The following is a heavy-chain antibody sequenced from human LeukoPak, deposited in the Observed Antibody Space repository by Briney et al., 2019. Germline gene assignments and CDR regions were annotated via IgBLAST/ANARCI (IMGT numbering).Heavy chain of an antibody. V-gene: IGHV3-48*03. D-gene: IGHD2-15*01. CDR1: GFTFSSYE. CDR2: ISSSGSTI. CDR3: ARDSQAYCSGGRCSMFDY. Sequence: GGSLRLSCAASGFTFSSYEMNRVRQAPGKGLEWVSYISSSGSTIYYADSVKGRFTISRDNAKNSLYLQMNSLRAEDTAVYYCARDSQAYCSGGRCSMFDYWGQGTLVTVSS. J-gene: IGHJ4*02.